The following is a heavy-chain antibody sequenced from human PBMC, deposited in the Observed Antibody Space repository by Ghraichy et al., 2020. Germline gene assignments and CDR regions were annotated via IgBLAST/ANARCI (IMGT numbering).Heavy chain of an antibody. CDR3: ARDSSGWYGVFDY. CDR1: GFTFSSYT. D-gene: IGHD6-19*01. J-gene: IGHJ4*02. CDR2: ISSSSSYI. Sequence: GGSLRLSCAASGFTFSSYTMNWVRQAPGKGLEWVSSISSSSSYIYYGDSVKGRFTISRDNGKNSLYLHMNSLRAEDTAVYYCARDSSGWYGVFDYWGQGTLVTVSS. V-gene: IGHV3-21*01.